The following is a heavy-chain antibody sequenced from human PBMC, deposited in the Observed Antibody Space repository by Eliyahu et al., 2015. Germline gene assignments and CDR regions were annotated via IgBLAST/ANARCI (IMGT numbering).Heavy chain of an antibody. J-gene: IGHJ6*02. CDR1: GFXXSNYN. CDR2: VGGGGGST. D-gene: IGHD6-19*01. CDR3: AKELWEAVAGSRNVYYCGVDV. V-gene: IGHV3-23*04. Sequence: EVQLVESGGDLVQPGGSLRLSCAASGFXXSNYNMSWVXQXPRKGLEXVSTVGGGGGSTEYAXSVKGRFTISRDNSKYILFLQMNSLRDEDTAVYYCAKELWEAVAGSRNVYYCGVDVWGQGTTVTVSS.